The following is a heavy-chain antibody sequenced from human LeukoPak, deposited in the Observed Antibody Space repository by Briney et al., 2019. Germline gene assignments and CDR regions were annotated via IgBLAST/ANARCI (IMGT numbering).Heavy chain of an antibody. D-gene: IGHD5-18*01. CDR1: GFTVSSNY. V-gene: IGHV3-66*01. Sequence: AGRSLRLSCAASGFTVSSNYMSWVRQAPGKGLEWVSVIYSGGSTYYADSVKGRFTISRDNAKNSLFLQMNSLRDEDTAVYYCARDAGYSYGYNLLFDFWGQGTLVTVSS. CDR2: IYSGGST. CDR3: ARDAGYSYGYNLLFDF. J-gene: IGHJ4*02.